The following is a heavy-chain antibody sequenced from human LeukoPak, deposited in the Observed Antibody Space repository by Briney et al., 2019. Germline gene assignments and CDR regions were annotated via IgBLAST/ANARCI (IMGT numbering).Heavy chain of an antibody. CDR1: GGSISKYF. J-gene: IGHJ3*02. V-gene: IGHV4-59*08. CDR3: ARLPVYDSSGHYGFDI. Sequence: PSETLSLTCTVSGGSISKYFWSWIRQPPGKGLEWFGYISYTGSTNYNPSLKSRVTMSVDTSNNRFSLRLTSVTAADTAVYYCARLPVYDSSGHYGFDIWGQGTMVTVSS. CDR2: ISYTGST. D-gene: IGHD3-22*01.